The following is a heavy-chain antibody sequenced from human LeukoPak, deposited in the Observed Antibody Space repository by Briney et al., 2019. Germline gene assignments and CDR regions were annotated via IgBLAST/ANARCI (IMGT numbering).Heavy chain of an antibody. CDR2: INTSGST. CDR1: GGSISSYY. Sequence: PSETLSLTCTVSGGSISSYYWTWIRQSAGKGLEWIGRINTSGSTNYSPSLRSRVTISVNTSKNQFSLNLTSVTAADTAVYSCAREGGDPRWLDPWGQGTLVTVSS. V-gene: IGHV4-4*07. CDR3: AREGGDPRWLDP. D-gene: IGHD6-25*01. J-gene: IGHJ5*02.